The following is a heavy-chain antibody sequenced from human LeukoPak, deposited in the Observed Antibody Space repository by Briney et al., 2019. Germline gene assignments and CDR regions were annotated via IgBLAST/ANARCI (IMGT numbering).Heavy chain of an antibody. CDR1: GFTFNTYS. J-gene: IGHJ3*02. V-gene: IGHV3-21*01. CDR2: ISRGSTYI. CDR3: AREEGYYDTSGSPAGAFDI. Sequence: PGGSLRLSCSASGFTFNTYSMNLARQTPGKGLEWVSSISRGSTYIHYADSLKGRFTISRDNAKNSLYLQMNSLRAEDTAVYYCAREEGYYDTSGSPAGAFDIWGQGTMVTVSS. D-gene: IGHD3-22*01.